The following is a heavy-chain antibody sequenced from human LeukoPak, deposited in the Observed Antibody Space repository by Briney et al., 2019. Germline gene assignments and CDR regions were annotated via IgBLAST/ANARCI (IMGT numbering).Heavy chain of an antibody. J-gene: IGHJ4*02. Sequence: KPSETLSLTCTVSGGSMSSDYWSWIRQPPGKGLEWIGYIHYSGSTNYNPSLNSRVTMSVDTSKNQFSLNLTSVTAADTAVYYCARQSSGCYDFWGQGTLVTVSS. D-gene: IGHD6-19*01. CDR3: ARQSSGCYDF. CDR1: GGSMSSDY. V-gene: IGHV4-59*01. CDR2: IHYSGST.